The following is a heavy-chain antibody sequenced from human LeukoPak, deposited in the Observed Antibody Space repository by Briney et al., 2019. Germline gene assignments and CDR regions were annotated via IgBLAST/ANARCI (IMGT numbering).Heavy chain of an antibody. CDR2: INHSGST. D-gene: IGHD3-22*01. Sequence: SEALSLTCAVYGGSFSSYYWSWIRQPPGKGLEWIGEINHSGSTNYNPSLKSRVTISVDTSKNQFSLKLSSVTAADTAVYYCARGRVSETITMIVVVNFDYWGQGTLVTVSS. V-gene: IGHV4-34*01. J-gene: IGHJ4*02. CDR1: GGSFSSYY. CDR3: ARGRVSETITMIVVVNFDY.